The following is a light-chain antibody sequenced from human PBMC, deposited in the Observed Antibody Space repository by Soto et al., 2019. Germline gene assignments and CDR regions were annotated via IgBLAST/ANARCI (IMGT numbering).Light chain of an antibody. CDR1: QDISNY. CDR3: QQYLYRPIST. Sequence: DIQMTQSPSSLSASVGDRVTITCQASQDISNYLNWYQQKPEKAPKILIYDASNLETGVASRFSGSRSGTDFTFTLSSMQPEDIATYSYQQYLYRPISTFGHGTKVDFK. CDR2: DAS. V-gene: IGKV1-33*01. J-gene: IGKJ3*01.